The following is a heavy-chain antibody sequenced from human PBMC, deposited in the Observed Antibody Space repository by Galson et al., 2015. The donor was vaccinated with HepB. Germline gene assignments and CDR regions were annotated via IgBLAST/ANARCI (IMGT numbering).Heavy chain of an antibody. J-gene: IGHJ4*02. Sequence: SLRLSCAASGFTFSSYGMHWVRQAPGKGLEWVAVISYDGSDKYYADSVKGQFTISRDNSKNTLSLQMNSLTAEDTAVYSCAKDKDLGYCSSTSCYTLDYWGQGTLVTVSS. CDR3: AKDKDLGYCSSTSCYTLDY. D-gene: IGHD2-2*02. CDR2: ISYDGSDK. V-gene: IGHV3-30*18. CDR1: GFTFSSYG.